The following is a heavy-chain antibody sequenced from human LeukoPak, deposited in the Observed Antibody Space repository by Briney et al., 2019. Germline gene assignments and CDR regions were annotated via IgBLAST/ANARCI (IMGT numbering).Heavy chain of an antibody. D-gene: IGHD1-7*01. CDR3: ARDRVKLRGPFDY. V-gene: IGHV3-21*01. Sequence: XGSLRLSCAAXGFTFSSYSMNWVRQAPGKGLEWVSSISSSSSYIYYADSVKGRFTISRDNAKNSLYLQMNSLRAEDTAVYYCARDRVKLRGPFDYWGQGTLVTVSS. CDR1: GFTFSSYS. J-gene: IGHJ4*02. CDR2: ISSSSSYI.